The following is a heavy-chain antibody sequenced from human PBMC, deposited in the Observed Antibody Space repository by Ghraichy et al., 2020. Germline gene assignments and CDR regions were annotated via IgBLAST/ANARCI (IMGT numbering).Heavy chain of an antibody. Sequence: ASVKVSCKASGYTFTKYAMNWVRQAPGQGLEWMGWINTNTGNPTYAQGFTGRFVFSLDNSVSTAYLQISSLKAEDTAVYYCATLVIAIGPNYLYYGLDVWGQGTTVTVSS. J-gene: IGHJ6*02. CDR1: GYTFTKYA. CDR3: ATLVIAIGPNYLYYGLDV. D-gene: IGHD2-21*01. V-gene: IGHV7-4-1*02. CDR2: INTNTGNP.